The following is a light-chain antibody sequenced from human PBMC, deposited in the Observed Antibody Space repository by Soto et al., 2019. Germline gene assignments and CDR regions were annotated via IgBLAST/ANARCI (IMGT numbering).Light chain of an antibody. Sequence: IVWTQYAGNRSVSAEKRATGCCMASQSVSNNYLAWYQQKPGQAPRLLIYGASNRATGIPDRFSGSGSGTDFTLPISRLEPEDFAVYYCQQYGSSGTFGQGTKVDIK. CDR1: QSVSNNY. J-gene: IGKJ1*01. CDR2: GAS. CDR3: QQYGSSGT. V-gene: IGKV3-20*01.